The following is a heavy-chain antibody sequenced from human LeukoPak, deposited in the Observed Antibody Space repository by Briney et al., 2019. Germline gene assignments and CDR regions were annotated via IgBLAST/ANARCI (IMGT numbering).Heavy chain of an antibody. CDR2: ISSSSGTI. CDR3: ASSPRELTDY. J-gene: IGHJ4*02. CDR1: GFTFSSYS. D-gene: IGHD1-26*01. Sequence: GGSLRLSCAASGFTFSSYSMNWVRQAPGKGLEWVSYISSSSGTIYYADSVKGRFTISRDNAKNSLYLQMNSLRAEDTAVYYCASSPRELTDYWGQGTLVTVSS. V-gene: IGHV3-48*01.